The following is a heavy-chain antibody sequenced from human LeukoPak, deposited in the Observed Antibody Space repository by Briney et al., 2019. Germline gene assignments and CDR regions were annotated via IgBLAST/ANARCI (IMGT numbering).Heavy chain of an antibody. D-gene: IGHD2-2*01. J-gene: IGHJ4*02. V-gene: IGHV3-21*01. CDR1: GFTCSSYS. Sequence: KPGGSLRLSCAASGFTCSSYSMNWVRQAPGKGLEWVSSITSSSSYKYYADSVKGRFTISRDNAKNSLYLQMNSLRAEDTAVYYCSREHALGDFWGQGSLVTVSS. CDR3: SREHALGDF. CDR2: ITSSSSYK.